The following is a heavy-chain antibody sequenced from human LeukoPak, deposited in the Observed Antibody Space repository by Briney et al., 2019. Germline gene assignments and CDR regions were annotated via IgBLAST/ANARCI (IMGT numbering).Heavy chain of an antibody. Sequence: ASVKVSCKASGYTFSDYYIHWVRQAPGQGLEWMGWINPNSGGTNYAQNFRGRVTMTRDRSIITAYMELSSLRSDDTAVYYCARSLVVGATYPYHWGQGTLVTVSS. V-gene: IGHV1-2*02. CDR3: ARSLVVGATYPYH. J-gene: IGHJ5*02. CDR1: GYTFSDYY. CDR2: INPNSGGT. D-gene: IGHD1-26*01.